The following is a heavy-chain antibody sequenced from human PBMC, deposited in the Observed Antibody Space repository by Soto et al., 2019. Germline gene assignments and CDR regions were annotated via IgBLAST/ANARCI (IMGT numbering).Heavy chain of an antibody. J-gene: IGHJ6*02. CDR3: ARDRFTDFGLDV. D-gene: IGHD3-3*01. CDR1: GFTFSDYV. Sequence: EVQLLESGGDLVQPGGSLRLSCVASGFTFSDYVMSWVRQVPGKGLEWVSSISDGGERTDYRDSVRGRFTISRDNARFTLHLQMNSLRVDDTAIYFCARDRFTDFGLDVWGQGTTVTVSS. V-gene: IGHV3-23*01. CDR2: ISDGGERT.